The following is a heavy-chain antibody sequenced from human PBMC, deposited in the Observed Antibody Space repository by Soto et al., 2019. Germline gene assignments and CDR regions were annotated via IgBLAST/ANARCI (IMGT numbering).Heavy chain of an antibody. CDR3: ARLGSGSDYYYYGMDV. V-gene: IGHV4-39*01. J-gene: IGHJ6*02. Sequence: SETLSLTCTVSGGSISSSSYYWGWIRQPPGKGLEWIGSIYYSGSTYYNPSLKSRVTISVDTSKNQFSLKLSSVTAADTAVYYCARLGSGSDYYYYGMDVWGQGTTVTVSS. CDR1: GGSISSSSYY. D-gene: IGHD3-10*01. CDR2: IYYSGST.